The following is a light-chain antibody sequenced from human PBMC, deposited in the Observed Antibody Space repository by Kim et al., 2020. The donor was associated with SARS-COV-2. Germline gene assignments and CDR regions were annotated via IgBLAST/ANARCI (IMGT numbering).Light chain of an antibody. CDR3: QQYSSYPYT. CDR1: QSISYW. J-gene: IGKJ2*01. CDR2: DVS. Sequence: SASVGDRVTITGRASQSISYWLAWYQQKPGKAPKVLIYDVSNLKSGVPSRFSGGGSGTEFTLTINSLQPDDFATYYCQQYSSYPYTFGQGTKLEI. V-gene: IGKV1-5*01.